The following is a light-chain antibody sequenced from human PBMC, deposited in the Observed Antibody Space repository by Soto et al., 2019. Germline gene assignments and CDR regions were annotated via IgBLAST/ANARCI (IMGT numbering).Light chain of an antibody. CDR2: INSDGSH. CDR3: QAWVTGIGV. CDR1: SGHSRNA. J-gene: IGLJ2*01. Sequence: QLVPTQSPSASASLGASVKLTCIQSSGHSRNAIAWHQQQPEKGPRYLMKINSDGSHIKGDEIPDRFSGSSSGAERYLTISSLQSEDEADYYCQAWVTGIGVFGGGTKLTVL. V-gene: IGLV4-69*01.